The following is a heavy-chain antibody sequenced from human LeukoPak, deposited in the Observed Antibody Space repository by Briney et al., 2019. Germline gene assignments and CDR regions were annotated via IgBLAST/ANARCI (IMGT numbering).Heavy chain of an antibody. V-gene: IGHV3-53*01. J-gene: IGHJ4*02. D-gene: IGHD3-10*01. CDR3: ATVWFGESFDY. CDR2: IYSGGST. Sequence: GGSLRLSCAASGFTVSSNYMSWVRQAPGKGLEWVSVIYSGGSTYYADSVKGRFTISRDNSKNTLYLQMNSLRAEDTAVYYCATVWFGESFDYWGQGTLVTVSS. CDR1: GFTVSSNY.